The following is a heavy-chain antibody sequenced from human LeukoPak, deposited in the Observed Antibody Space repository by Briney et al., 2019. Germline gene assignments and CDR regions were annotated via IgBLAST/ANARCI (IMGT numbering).Heavy chain of an antibody. CDR1: GFTFSSYS. CDR2: ISSSSSYI. D-gene: IGHD3-10*01. CDR3: ARVRYGSGTSIDY. V-gene: IGHV3-21*01. Sequence: PGGSLRLSCAASGFTFSSYSMNWVRQAPGQGLEWVSSISSSSSYIYYADSVKGRFTISRDNAKNSLYLQMNSLRAEDTAVYYCARVRYGSGTSIDYWGQGTLVTVSS. J-gene: IGHJ4*02.